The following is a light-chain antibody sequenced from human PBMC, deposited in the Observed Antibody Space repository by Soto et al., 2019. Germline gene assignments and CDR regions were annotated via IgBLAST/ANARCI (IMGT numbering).Light chain of an antibody. Sequence: EIVMTQYPATLSVSPGERATLSCRASQSVSRNLAWYRPKPCQAPRLLIHGAATSDTGCPARFSGSGSGTEFTRTSSSLQSEDFAVYYFQQYDDWPYTFGQGTKLEIK. CDR2: GAA. V-gene: IGKV3-15*01. J-gene: IGKJ2*01. CDR1: QSVSRN. CDR3: QQYDDWPYT.